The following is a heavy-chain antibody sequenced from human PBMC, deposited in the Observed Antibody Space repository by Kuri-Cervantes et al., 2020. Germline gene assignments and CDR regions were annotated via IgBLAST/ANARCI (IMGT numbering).Heavy chain of an antibody. CDR1: GFTFSHYA. CDR3: ARDDRLTFMLKFNWFDP. V-gene: IGHV3-23*01. J-gene: IGHJ5*02. Sequence: GESLKISCAASGFTFSHYAMVWVRQAPGKGLEWVSGIVGSGSGKYYTDSVRGRFAISRDNSKNTLYLQMNSLRDEDTAVYYCARDDRLTFMLKFNWFDPWGQGTLVTVSS. D-gene: IGHD3-9*01. CDR2: IVGSGSGK.